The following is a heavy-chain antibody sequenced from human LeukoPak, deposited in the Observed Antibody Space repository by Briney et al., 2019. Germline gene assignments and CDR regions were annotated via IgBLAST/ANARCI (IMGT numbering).Heavy chain of an antibody. D-gene: IGHD6-19*01. J-gene: IGHJ4*02. CDR1: GFTFSTYP. V-gene: IGHV3-30*14. CDR2: ISHDGGNT. Sequence: PGGSLRLSCAASGFTFSTYPMHWVRQAPGRGLEWVAIISHDGGNTYYPDSVKGRFTISRDNSKNTLYLQMNSLRVEDTAMYYCARAISSAWHNSDYWGQGTLVTVSS. CDR3: ARAISSAWHNSDY.